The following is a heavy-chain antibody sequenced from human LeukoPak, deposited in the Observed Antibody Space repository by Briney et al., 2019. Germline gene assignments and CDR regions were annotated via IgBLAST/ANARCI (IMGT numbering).Heavy chain of an antibody. Sequence: PSETLSLTCAVYGGSFSGYYWSWIRQPPGKGLEWIGEINHSGSTNYNPSLKSRVTISVDTSKNQFSLKLSSVTAADTAVYYCASSRGGYSAFDYWGQGTLVTVSS. CDR3: ASSRGGYSAFDY. D-gene: IGHD5-12*01. V-gene: IGHV4-34*01. CDR1: GGSFSGYY. CDR2: INHSGST. J-gene: IGHJ4*02.